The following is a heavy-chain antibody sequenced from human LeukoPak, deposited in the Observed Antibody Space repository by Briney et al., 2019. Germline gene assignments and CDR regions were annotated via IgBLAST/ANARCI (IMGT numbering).Heavy chain of an antibody. J-gene: IGHJ5*02. CDR2: INHSGST. CDR3: ATRKGLQFDP. V-gene: IGHV4-34*01. Sequence: SETLSLTCAVYGGSFSGYYWSWIRQPPGKGLEWIGEINHSGSTNYNPSLKSRVTISVDTSKNQFSLKLSSVTAADTAVYYCATRKGLQFDPWGQGTLVTVSS. CDR1: GGSFSGYY. D-gene: IGHD5-18*01.